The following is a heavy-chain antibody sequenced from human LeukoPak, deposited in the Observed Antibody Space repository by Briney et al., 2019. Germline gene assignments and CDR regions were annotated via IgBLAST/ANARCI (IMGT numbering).Heavy chain of an antibody. Sequence: KPGGSLRLSCAASGFTFSSYWMSWVRQAPGKGLEWVSSISTSSSYIYYADSVKGRFTISRDNAKNSLYLQMNSLRAEDTAVYYCARVAGDYVWGSYRYDYWGQGTLVTVSS. CDR1: GFTFSSYW. J-gene: IGHJ4*02. D-gene: IGHD3-16*02. CDR3: ARVAGDYVWGSYRYDY. CDR2: ISTSSSYI. V-gene: IGHV3-21*01.